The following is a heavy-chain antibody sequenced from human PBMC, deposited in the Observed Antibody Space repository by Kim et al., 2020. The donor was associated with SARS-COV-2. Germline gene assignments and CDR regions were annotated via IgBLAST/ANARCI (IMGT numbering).Heavy chain of an antibody. D-gene: IGHD3-10*01. J-gene: IGHJ4*02. CDR3: AILSGPDY. V-gene: IGHV3-30*02. CDR2: DGRNK. Sequence: DGRNKYYAATVKVRFTISRDHSKHTLYLQMNSLRAEDTAVYYCAILSGPDYWGRGTLVTVSS.